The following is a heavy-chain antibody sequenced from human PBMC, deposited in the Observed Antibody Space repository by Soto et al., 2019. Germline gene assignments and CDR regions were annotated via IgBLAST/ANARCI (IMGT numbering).Heavy chain of an antibody. CDR2: ISANDVGT. CDR1: GFTLRNYA. Sequence: GGSLRLSCEASGFTLRNYAMTWVRQAPGKGLEWVSLISANDVGTYYAESVKTRFTISTDQSRSTVYLQMDSLRADDTAIYYCAKAKNDYNWDNRPPFDYWGQGTLVTVSS. J-gene: IGHJ4*02. D-gene: IGHD1-20*01. V-gene: IGHV3-23*01. CDR3: AKAKNDYNWDNRPPFDY.